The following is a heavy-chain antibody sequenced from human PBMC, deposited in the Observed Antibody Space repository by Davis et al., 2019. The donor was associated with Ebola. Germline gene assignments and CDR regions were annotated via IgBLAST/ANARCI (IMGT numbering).Heavy chain of an antibody. CDR3: AADRGLTARGGVGMDV. CDR2: THFYKDT. V-gene: IGHV4-59*01. D-gene: IGHD3-3*01. CDR1: GASITHYY. Sequence: SETPSPPFTVSGASITHYYWHWVRQSPREGLELVGYTHFYKDTSYNPSLQSRATISVDMSKNLVSLILSSVTAADTAVYYCAADRGLTARGGVGMDVWGQGTTVTVSS. J-gene: IGHJ6*02.